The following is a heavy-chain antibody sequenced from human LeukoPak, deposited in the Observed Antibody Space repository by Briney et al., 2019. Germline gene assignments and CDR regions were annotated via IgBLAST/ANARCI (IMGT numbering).Heavy chain of an antibody. CDR1: GFIFSSYG. D-gene: IGHD6-6*01. V-gene: IGHV3-30*02. CDR2: IRYDGSEK. CDR3: AKDKIAVRPGWFDP. J-gene: IGHJ5*02. Sequence: PGGSLRLSCAASGFIFSSYGMHWVRQAPGKGLEWVALIRYDGSEKYYVDSVKGRFTISRDNSKNTLYLQMNSLRAEDTAVYYCAKDKIAVRPGWFDPWGQGTLVTVSS.